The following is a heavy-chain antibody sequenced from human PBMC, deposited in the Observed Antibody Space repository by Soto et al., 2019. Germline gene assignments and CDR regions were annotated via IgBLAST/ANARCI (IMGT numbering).Heavy chain of an antibody. J-gene: IGHJ4*02. CDR3: ARGGPDAADFDY. V-gene: IGHV3-48*01. Sequence: GGSLRLSCAASGFTFSSYSMNWVRQAPGKGLEWVSYISSTSTIYYADSVKGRLTISRDNAKHSLYLQMNSLRAEDTAVYSCARGGPDAADFDYWGQGTLVTVSS. D-gene: IGHD3-16*01. CDR2: ISSTSTI. CDR1: GFTFSSYS.